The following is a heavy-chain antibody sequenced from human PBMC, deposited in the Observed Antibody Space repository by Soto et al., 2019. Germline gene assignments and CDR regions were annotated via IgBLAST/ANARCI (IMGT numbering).Heavy chain of an antibody. CDR1: GITFSNAW. Sequence: PGGSLRLSCAASGITFSNAWMTWVRQAPGKGLEWVGRIKSITDGGTTDYAAPVKGRFTISRDDSKDTLYLQMNNMTNEDKAVYHCNTDSDDIVVVPATFGMDVWGQGTKVTVS. D-gene: IGHD2-2*01. CDR2: IKSITDGGTT. V-gene: IGHV3-15*01. J-gene: IGHJ6*02. CDR3: NTDSDDIVVVPATFGMDV.